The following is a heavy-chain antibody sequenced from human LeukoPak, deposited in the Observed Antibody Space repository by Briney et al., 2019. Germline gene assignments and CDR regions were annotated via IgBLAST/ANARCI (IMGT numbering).Heavy chain of an antibody. Sequence: SETLSLTCTVSGGSISSGGYYWSWIRQHPGKGLEWIGYIYYSGSTYYNPSLKSRVTISVDTSKNQFSLKLSSVTAADTAVYYCARSRRPYGDYVDYFDCWGQGTLVTVSS. V-gene: IGHV4-31*03. D-gene: IGHD4-17*01. CDR2: IYYSGST. CDR1: GGSISSGGYY. CDR3: ARSRRPYGDYVDYFDC. J-gene: IGHJ4*02.